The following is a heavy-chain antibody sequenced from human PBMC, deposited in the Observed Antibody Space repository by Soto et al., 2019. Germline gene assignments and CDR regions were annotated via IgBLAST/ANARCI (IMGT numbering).Heavy chain of an antibody. Sequence: PGGSLRLSCAASGFTFKSYAVSWVRQAPGKGLEWVSVITGSGGSTYYADSVKGRFTISRDNSKNTLYLQMNSLRAEDTAVYYCAIAGGQLTYYYYYGMDVWGQGTTVTVSS. CDR3: AIAGGQLTYYYYYGMDV. CDR1: GFTFKSYA. D-gene: IGHD6-6*01. CDR2: ITGSGGST. J-gene: IGHJ6*02. V-gene: IGHV3-23*01.